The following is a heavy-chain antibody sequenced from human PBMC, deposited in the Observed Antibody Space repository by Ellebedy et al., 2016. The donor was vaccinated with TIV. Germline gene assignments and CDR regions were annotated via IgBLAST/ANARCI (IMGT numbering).Heavy chain of an antibody. CDR2: IIPIFGTA. CDR3: AREKKVVPAAMISFYYYYYGMDV. Sequence: SVKVSCXASGGTFSSYAISWVRQAPGQGLEWMGGIIPIFGTANYAQKFQGRVTITADESTSTAYMELSSLRSEDTAVYYCAREKKVVPAAMISFYYYYYGMDVWGQGTTVTVSS. D-gene: IGHD2-2*01. CDR1: GGTFSSYA. V-gene: IGHV1-69*13. J-gene: IGHJ6*02.